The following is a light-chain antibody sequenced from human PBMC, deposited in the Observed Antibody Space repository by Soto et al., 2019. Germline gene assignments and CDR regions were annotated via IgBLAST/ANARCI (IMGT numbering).Light chain of an antibody. J-gene: IGKJ5*01. V-gene: IGKV3-20*01. CDR1: QSVSSSY. CDR2: GAS. CDR3: QQYGSSP. Sequence: EIVLTQSPGTLSLSPGERATLSCRASQSVSSSYLAWYQQKPGQAPRLLIYGASSSATGIPDRFSSSGSGTDFTLTISRLEPEDFEVYYCQQYGSSPFGQGTRLEIK.